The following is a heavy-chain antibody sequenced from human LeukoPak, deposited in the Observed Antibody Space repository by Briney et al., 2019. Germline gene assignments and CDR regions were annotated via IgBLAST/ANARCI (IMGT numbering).Heavy chain of an antibody. CDR3: ARDGPQQLVNGLVLLFDY. CDR2: ISYDGSNK. CDR1: GFTFSSYA. J-gene: IGHJ4*02. Sequence: PGGSLRLSCAASGFTFSSYAMHWVRQAPGKGLEWVAVISYDGSNKYYADSVKGRFTISRDNSKNTLYLQMNSLRAEDTAVYYCARDGPQQLVNGLVLLFDYWGQGTLVTVSS. V-gene: IGHV3-30-3*01. D-gene: IGHD6-13*01.